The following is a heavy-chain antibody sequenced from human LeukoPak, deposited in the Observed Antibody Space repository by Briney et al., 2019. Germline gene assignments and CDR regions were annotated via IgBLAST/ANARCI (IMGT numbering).Heavy chain of an antibody. J-gene: IGHJ4*02. V-gene: IGHV3-23*01. Sequence: GGSLRLSCAASGFTFTNYAMSWVRQAPGKGLEWVSAITDSGGSTYYADSVKGRFTISRDNSKNTLYLQMNSLRAEDTAVYYCAKIFPGIAVAGQYYFDYWGQGTLVTVSS. CDR1: GFTFTNYA. CDR3: AKIFPGIAVAGQYYFDY. D-gene: IGHD6-19*01. CDR2: ITDSGGST.